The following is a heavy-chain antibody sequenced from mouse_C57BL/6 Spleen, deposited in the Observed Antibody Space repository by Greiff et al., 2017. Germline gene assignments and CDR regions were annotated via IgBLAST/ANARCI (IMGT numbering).Heavy chain of an antibody. CDR3: ARWVTTVVARDY. J-gene: IGHJ2*01. CDR2: INPSSGYT. V-gene: IGHV1-4*01. CDR1: GYTFTSYT. D-gene: IGHD1-1*01. Sequence: VKLMESGAELARPGASVKMSCKASGYTFTSYTMHWVKQRPGQGLEWIGYINPSSGYTKYNQKFKDKATLTADKSSSTAYMQLSSLTSEDSAVYYCARWVTTVVARDYWGQGTTLTVSS.